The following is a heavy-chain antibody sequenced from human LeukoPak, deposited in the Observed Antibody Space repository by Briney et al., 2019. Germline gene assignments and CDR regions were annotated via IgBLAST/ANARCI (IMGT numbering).Heavy chain of an antibody. D-gene: IGHD6-19*01. Sequence: PSETLSLTCTVSGGSVSSDNYYWSWIRQPPGKGLEWIGYIYYSGSTNYNPSLKSRVTISVDTSKNQFSLKLSSVTAADTAVYYCARESVAGTHYFDYWGQGTLVTVSS. CDR1: GGSVSSDNYY. CDR2: IYYSGST. CDR3: ARESVAGTHYFDY. J-gene: IGHJ4*02. V-gene: IGHV4-61*01.